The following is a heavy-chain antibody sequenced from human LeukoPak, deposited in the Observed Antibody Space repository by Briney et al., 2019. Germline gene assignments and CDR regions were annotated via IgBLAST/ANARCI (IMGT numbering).Heavy chain of an antibody. V-gene: IGHV1-69*05. CDR1: GGTFSSYA. D-gene: IGHD3-22*01. Sequence: SVKVSCKASGGTFSSYAISWVRQAPRQGLEWMGRIIPIFGTANYAQKFQGRVTITTDESTSTAYLELSSLRSEDTAVYYCAREAYYDSSGYFDYWGQGTLVTVSS. CDR3: AREAYYDSSGYFDY. CDR2: IIPIFGTA. J-gene: IGHJ4*02.